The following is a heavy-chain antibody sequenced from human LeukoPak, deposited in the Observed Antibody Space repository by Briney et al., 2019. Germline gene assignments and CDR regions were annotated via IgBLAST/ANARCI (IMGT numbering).Heavy chain of an antibody. CDR1: GLTFSSYS. J-gene: IGHJ5*02. CDR2: ISSSSSYI. Sequence: PGGSLRLSCAASGLTFSSYSMNWVRQAPGKGLEWVSSISSSSSYIYYADSVKGRFTISRDNAKNSLYLQMNSLRAEDTAVYYCARVTPTYDILTGYYHNWFDPWGQGTLVTVSS. V-gene: IGHV3-21*01. CDR3: ARVTPTYDILTGYYHNWFDP. D-gene: IGHD3-9*01.